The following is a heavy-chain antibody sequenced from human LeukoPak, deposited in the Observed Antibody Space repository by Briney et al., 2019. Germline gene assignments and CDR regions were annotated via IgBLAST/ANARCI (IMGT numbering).Heavy chain of an antibody. D-gene: IGHD6-6*01. CDR2: IFYSGTA. J-gene: IGHJ6*02. CDR3: ARDSVAAIGAGYYYYGMDV. V-gene: IGHV4-30-4*01. CDR1: GGSISSGDYY. Sequence: PSETLSLTCTVSGGSISSGDYYWSWLRQPPGKGLEWIGYIFYSGTALYNPSLKSRVTISVDTSKNQFSLKLTSVTAADTAVYYCARDSVAAIGAGYYYYGMDVWGQGTTVTVSS.